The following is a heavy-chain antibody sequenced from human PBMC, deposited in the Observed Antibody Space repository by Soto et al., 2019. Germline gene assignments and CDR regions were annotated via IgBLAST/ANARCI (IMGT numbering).Heavy chain of an antibody. CDR3: ARLSAVADNLWSQNAIDWYFDL. V-gene: IGHV4-59*01. J-gene: IGHJ2*01. Sequence: QVQLQESGPGLVKPSETLSLTCTVSGGSISSYYWSWIRQPPGKGLEWIGYIYYSGSTNYNPSLKSRVTISVDTSKNQFSLKLSSVTAADTAVYYCARLSAVADNLWSQNAIDWYFDLWGRGTLVTVSS. CDR1: GGSISSYY. D-gene: IGHD6-19*01. CDR2: IYYSGST.